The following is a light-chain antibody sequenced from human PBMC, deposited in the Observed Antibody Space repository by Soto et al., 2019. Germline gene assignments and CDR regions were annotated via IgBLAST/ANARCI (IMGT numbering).Light chain of an antibody. CDR1: QSVSSSY. J-gene: IGKJ1*01. Sequence: EIVLTQSPGTLSLSPGERATLSCRASQSVSSSYLAWYQQKPGQAPRLPIYGASSRATGIPDRFSGSGSGTDFTLTISRLEPEDFALYYCHQHGSSPWTFGQGTKVEIK. V-gene: IGKV3-20*01. CDR3: HQHGSSPWT. CDR2: GAS.